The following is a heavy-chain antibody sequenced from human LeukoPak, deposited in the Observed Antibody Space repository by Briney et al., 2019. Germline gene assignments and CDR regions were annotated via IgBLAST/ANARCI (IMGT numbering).Heavy chain of an antibody. CDR1: GGSISSYY. CDR3: ARRISGEWLALYFDY. CDR2: IYYSGST. Sequence: PSETLSLTCTVSGGSISSYYWSWIRQPPGKGLEWIGYIYYSGSTNYNPSLKSRVTISVDTSKNQFSLKLSSVTAADTAVYYCARRISGEWLALYFDYWGQGTLVTVSS. V-gene: IGHV4-59*08. D-gene: IGHD6-19*01. J-gene: IGHJ4*02.